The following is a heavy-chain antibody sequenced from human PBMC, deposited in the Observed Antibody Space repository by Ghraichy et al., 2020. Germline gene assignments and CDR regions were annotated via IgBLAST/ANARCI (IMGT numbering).Heavy chain of an antibody. J-gene: IGHJ4*02. D-gene: IGHD3-22*01. CDR2: FDPEDGET. V-gene: IGHV1-24*01. Sequence: ASVKVSCKVSGYTLTELSMHWVRQAPGKGLEWMGGFDPEDGETIYAQKFQGRVTMTEDTSTDTAYMELSSLRSEDTAVYYCATLKPYYYDSSTPRGYFDYWGQGTLVTVSS. CDR1: GYTLTELS. CDR3: ATLKPYYYDSSTPRGYFDY.